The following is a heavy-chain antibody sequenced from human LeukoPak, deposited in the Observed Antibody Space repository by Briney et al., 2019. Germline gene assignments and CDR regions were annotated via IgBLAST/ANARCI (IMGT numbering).Heavy chain of an antibody. V-gene: IGHV4-4*07. Sequence: SETLSLTCTVSGGSISSYYWSWIRQPAGKGLEWIGRIYTSGSTNYNPSLKSRVTMSVDTSKNQFSLKLSSVTAADTAVYYCARRKYYYDSSGYSDYWGQGTLVTVSS. D-gene: IGHD3-22*01. CDR2: IYTSGST. CDR1: GGSISSYY. CDR3: ARRKYYYDSSGYSDY. J-gene: IGHJ4*02.